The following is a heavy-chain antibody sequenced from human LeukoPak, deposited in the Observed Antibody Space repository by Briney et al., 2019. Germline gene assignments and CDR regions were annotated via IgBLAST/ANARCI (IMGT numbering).Heavy chain of an antibody. Sequence: GGSLRLSCAASGFTFSSYSMNWVRQAPGKGLEWVSSISSSSSYLYYADSVKGRFTISRDNAKNSLYLQMNSLRAEDTAVYYCARDGKSSSWYDYWGQGTLVTVSS. CDR2: ISSSSSYL. V-gene: IGHV3-21*01. D-gene: IGHD6-13*01. CDR1: GFTFSSYS. CDR3: ARDGKSSSWYDY. J-gene: IGHJ4*02.